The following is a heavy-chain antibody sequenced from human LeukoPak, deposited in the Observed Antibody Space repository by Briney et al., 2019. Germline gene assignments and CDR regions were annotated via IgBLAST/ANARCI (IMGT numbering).Heavy chain of an antibody. V-gene: IGHV4-61*02. Sequence: SETLSLTCTVSGGSISSGSYYWSWIRQPAGKGLEWIGRIYTSGSTNYNPSLKSRVTISVDTSKNQFSLKLSSVTAAVTAVYYCARHIYGEYFDYWGQGILVTVSS. CDR2: IYTSGST. CDR3: ARHIYGEYFDY. J-gene: IGHJ4*02. D-gene: IGHD4-17*01. CDR1: GGSISSGSYY.